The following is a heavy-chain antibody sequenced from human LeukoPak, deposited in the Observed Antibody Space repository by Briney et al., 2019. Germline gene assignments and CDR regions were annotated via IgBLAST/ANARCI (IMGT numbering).Heavy chain of an antibody. D-gene: IGHD3-10*01. Sequence: GGSLRLSCAASGFTFTSYAMNWVRQAPGKGLEWVSAISGSGGSTYSADSVKGRFTISRDNSENTLYLQMNSLRAEDTAVYYCAKVGSTMVRGVIKDWGQGTLVTVSS. V-gene: IGHV3-23*01. J-gene: IGHJ4*02. CDR2: ISGSGGST. CDR3: AKVGSTMVRGVIKD. CDR1: GFTFTSYA.